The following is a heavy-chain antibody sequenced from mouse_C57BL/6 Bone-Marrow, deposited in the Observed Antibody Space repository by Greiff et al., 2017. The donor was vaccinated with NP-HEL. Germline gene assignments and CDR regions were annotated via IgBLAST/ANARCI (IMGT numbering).Heavy chain of an antibody. CDR3: ARDRGSSLSYYAMDY. Sequence: VQLQQSGPELVKPGASVKISCKASGYSFTGYYMNWVKQSPEKSLEWIGEINPSTGGTTYNQKFKAKATLTVDKSSSTAYMQLKSLTSEDSAVYYGARDRGSSLSYYAMDYWGQGTSVTVSS. V-gene: IGHV1-42*01. D-gene: IGHD1-1*01. CDR2: INPSTGGT. J-gene: IGHJ4*01. CDR1: GYSFTGYY.